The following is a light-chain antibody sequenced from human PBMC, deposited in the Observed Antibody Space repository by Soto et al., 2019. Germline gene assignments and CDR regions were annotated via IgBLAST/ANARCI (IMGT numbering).Light chain of an antibody. CDR2: TAS. Sequence: EIQMTQSPSTLSVSVGDRVTITCRASQTISSWLACYQQKPGKAPKLLIYTASTIKSGVPSRFSGSGAGTELTITSSSLQPDDFVTYYCQHYNSYSDTFGQGTKVELK. CDR3: QHYNSYSDT. J-gene: IGKJ1*01. CDR1: QTISSW. V-gene: IGKV1-5*03.